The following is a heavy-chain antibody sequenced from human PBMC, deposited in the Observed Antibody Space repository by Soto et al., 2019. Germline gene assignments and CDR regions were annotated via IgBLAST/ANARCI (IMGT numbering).Heavy chain of an antibody. CDR2: IKEDGSEK. D-gene: IGHD5-12*01. V-gene: IGHV3-7*01. CDR1: EFTFSSFW. CDR3: AKDDGYGDY. Sequence: EVQLVESGGGLVQPGGSLRLSCAASEFTFSSFWMSWVRQAPGMGLEWVANIKEDGSEKYYADSVKGRFTISRDHAKKTLFLQMNNLRAEDTAVYYCAKDDGYGDYFGQGTLVTVSS. J-gene: IGHJ4*02.